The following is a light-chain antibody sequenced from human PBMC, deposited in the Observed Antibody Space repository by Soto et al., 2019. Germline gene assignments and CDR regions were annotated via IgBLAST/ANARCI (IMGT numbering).Light chain of an antibody. CDR3: QQTYSTLKT. CDR1: QTISNY. CDR2: AAS. V-gene: IGKV1-39*01. J-gene: IGKJ1*01. Sequence: DIQMTQSPSSLSASVGDRVTITCRASQTISNYLNWYQQKPGKAPNLLIFAASSLQSGVPSRFSGSGSGTDFTLTISNLQPEDFATYYCQQTYSTLKTFGHGTKVDIK.